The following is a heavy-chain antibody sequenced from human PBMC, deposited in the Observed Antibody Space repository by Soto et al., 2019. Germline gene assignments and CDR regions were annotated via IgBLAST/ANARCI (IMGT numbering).Heavy chain of an antibody. J-gene: IGHJ3*02. CDR2: IYPGDSDT. D-gene: IGHD3-10*01. Sequence: GESLKISCKGSGYSFTSYWIGWVRQMPGKGLEWMGIIYPGDSDTRYSPSFQGQAAISADKSITTAYLQWSSLKASDTAMYYCARRRAYGSGSYDAFDIWGQGTMVTVSS. CDR3: ARRRAYGSGSYDAFDI. V-gene: IGHV5-51*01. CDR1: GYSFTSYW.